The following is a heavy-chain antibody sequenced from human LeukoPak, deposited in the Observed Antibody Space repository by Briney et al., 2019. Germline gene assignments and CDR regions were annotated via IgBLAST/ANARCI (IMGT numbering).Heavy chain of an antibody. J-gene: IGHJ4*02. CDR3: ARAVTVVTRGGLVFDY. V-gene: IGHV3-48*02. D-gene: IGHD2-21*02. CDR2: ISGSSNTI. CDR1: GFTFSSYS. Sequence: SGGSLRLSCAASGFTFSSYSMNWVRQAPGKGLEWVSYISGSSNTIYYADSVKGRFTISRDNAKNLLFLQMNSLRDEDTSVYYCARAVTVVTRGGLVFDYWGQGTLVTVSS.